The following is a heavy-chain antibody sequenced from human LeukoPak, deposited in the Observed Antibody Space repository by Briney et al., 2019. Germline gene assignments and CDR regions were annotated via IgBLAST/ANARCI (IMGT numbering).Heavy chain of an antibody. CDR2: IYPGNSDT. V-gene: IGHV5-51*01. CDR3: ARLGTTSGDGMDV. Sequence: GESLKISCKGSGYIFTSYRIGWVRQMPGKGLEWMGIIYPGNSDTRYRPSFQGQVTISADKSITTAYLQWSSLKASDTAMYYCARLGTTSGDGMDVWGKGTTVTVSS. CDR1: GYIFTSYR. D-gene: IGHD2-2*01. J-gene: IGHJ6*04.